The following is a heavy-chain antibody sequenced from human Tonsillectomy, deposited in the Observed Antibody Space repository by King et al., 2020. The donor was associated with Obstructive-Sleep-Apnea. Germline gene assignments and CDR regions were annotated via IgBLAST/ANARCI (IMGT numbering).Heavy chain of an antibody. V-gene: IGHV3-7*01. J-gene: IGHJ2*01. CDR3: ARVYSSSWYRWYFDL. CDR2: IKQDGSEK. Sequence: VQLVESGGGLVQPGGSLRLSCAASGFTFSSYWMSLVRQAPGKGLEWVANIKQDGSEKYYVDSVKGRFTISRDNAKNSLYLQMNSLRAEDTAVYYCARVYSSSWYRWYFDLWGRGTLVTVSS. D-gene: IGHD6-13*01. CDR1: GFTFSSYW.